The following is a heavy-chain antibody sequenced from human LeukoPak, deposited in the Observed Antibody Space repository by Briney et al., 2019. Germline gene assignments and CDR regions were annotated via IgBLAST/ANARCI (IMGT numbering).Heavy chain of an antibody. Sequence: GGSLRLSCAASGFTFSSYSMNWVRQAPGKGLEWVSSISSSSSYIYYADSVKGRFTISRDNAKNSLYLQMNSLRSEDTAVYYCARGPGLGSYYQFRMGWFDPWGQGTLVTVSS. J-gene: IGHJ5*02. D-gene: IGHD1-26*01. CDR1: GFTFSSYS. V-gene: IGHV3-21*04. CDR3: ARGPGLGSYYQFRMGWFDP. CDR2: ISSSSSYI.